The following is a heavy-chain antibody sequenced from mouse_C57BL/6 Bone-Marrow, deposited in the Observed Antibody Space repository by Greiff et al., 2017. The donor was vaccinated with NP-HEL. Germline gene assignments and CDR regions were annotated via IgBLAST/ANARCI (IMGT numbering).Heavy chain of an antibody. CDR3: AREEFPWFAY. J-gene: IGHJ3*01. Sequence: EVKLQESGPGLVKPSQSLSLTCSVTGYSITSGYYWNWIRQFPGNKLEWMGYISYDGSNNYNPSLKNRISITRDTSKNQFFLKLNSVTTADTATYYCAREEFPWFAYWGQGTLVTVSA. V-gene: IGHV3-6*01. CDR1: GYSITSGYY. CDR2: ISYDGSN.